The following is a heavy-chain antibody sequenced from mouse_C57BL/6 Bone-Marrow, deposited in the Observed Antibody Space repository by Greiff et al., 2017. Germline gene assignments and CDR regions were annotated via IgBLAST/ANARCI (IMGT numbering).Heavy chain of an antibody. CDR2: ISDGGSYT. CDR3: ARDRRDYYGSSPYAMDY. V-gene: IGHV5-4*01. CDR1: GFTFSSYA. J-gene: IGHJ4*01. D-gene: IGHD1-1*01. Sequence: EVQLVESGGGLVKPGGSLKLSCAASGFTFSSYAMSWVRQTPEKRLEWVATISDGGSYTYYPDNVKGRFTISRDNAKNNLYLQMSHLKSEDTAMYYCARDRRDYYGSSPYAMDYWGQGTSVTVSS.